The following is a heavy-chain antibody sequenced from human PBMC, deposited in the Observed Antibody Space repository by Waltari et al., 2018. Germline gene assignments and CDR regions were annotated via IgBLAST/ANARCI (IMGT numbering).Heavy chain of an antibody. Sequence: EVQLLESGGGLVQPGGSLRLSCGCSGFPFNSHPVNGVRRSPGTGVQGVAAITISDATYHADSVKGRFTISRDTSKDTVYLQMNSLRAEDTAVYYCAKPFYNWDDPLESWGPGTLVTVSS. J-gene: IGHJ5*02. V-gene: IGHV3-23*01. CDR2: ITISDAT. CDR3: AKPFYNWDDPLES. D-gene: IGHD1-20*01. CDR1: GFPFNSHP.